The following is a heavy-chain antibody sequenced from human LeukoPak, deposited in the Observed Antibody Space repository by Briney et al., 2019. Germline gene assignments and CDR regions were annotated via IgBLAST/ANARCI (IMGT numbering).Heavy chain of an antibody. Sequence: GGSLRLSCAASGFTLRTYCMHWVRQAPGKGLEWVSSISDGGTYKYYADSVKGRFTISRASAKNSLYLQMNSLRAEDTAVYYCARDQNYIYDWYYALWRGSPLVTVSS. CDR3: ARDQNYIYDWYYAL. CDR1: GFTLRTYC. D-gene: IGHD5-24*01. CDR2: ISDGGTYK. J-gene: IGHJ2*01. V-gene: IGHV3-21*01.